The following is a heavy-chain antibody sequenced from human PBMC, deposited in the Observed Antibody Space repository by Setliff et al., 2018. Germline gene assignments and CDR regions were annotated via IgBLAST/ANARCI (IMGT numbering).Heavy chain of an antibody. J-gene: IGHJ5*02. V-gene: IGHV3-23*01. Sequence: PGGSLRLSCAASGFTFSSYAMSWVRQAPGKGLEWVSAISGSSTYTYYADSVKGRFTISRDNAKDSLYLQMNSLRAEDTAVYYCAKNGFGVVALGVNNWFDPWGQGTLVTVSS. D-gene: IGHD3-10*01. CDR1: GFTFSSYA. CDR3: AKNGFGVVALGVNNWFDP. CDR2: ISGSSTYT.